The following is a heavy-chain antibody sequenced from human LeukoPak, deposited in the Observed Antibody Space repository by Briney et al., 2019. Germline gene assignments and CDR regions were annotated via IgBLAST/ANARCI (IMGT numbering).Heavy chain of an antibody. Sequence: GASVTVSCKASGYTFTSNDINWVRQAPGQGLEWMGWMNPNSGNTGYAQKFQGRVTMTRNTSISTAYMELSSLRSEDTAVYYCARDPALYCSSTSCRREGMDVWGQGTTVTVSS. CDR3: ARDPALYCSSTSCRREGMDV. D-gene: IGHD2-2*01. J-gene: IGHJ6*02. CDR2: MNPNSGNT. CDR1: GYTFTSND. V-gene: IGHV1-8*01.